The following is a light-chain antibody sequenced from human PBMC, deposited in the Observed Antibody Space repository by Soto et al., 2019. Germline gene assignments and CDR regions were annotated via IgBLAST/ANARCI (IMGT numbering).Light chain of an antibody. J-gene: IGKJ2*02. CDR2: WAS. Sequence: DIVMTQSPDSLAVSLGERATINCKSSQSVLYSSNNKNYLAWYQQKPGQPPKLLIYWASTRESGVPDRFSGSGSGTDFTLNLSSLQAEDVAVYYCQQYYSTPCTFGQGTKLEIK. V-gene: IGKV4-1*01. CDR3: QQYYSTPCT. CDR1: QSVLYSSNNKNY.